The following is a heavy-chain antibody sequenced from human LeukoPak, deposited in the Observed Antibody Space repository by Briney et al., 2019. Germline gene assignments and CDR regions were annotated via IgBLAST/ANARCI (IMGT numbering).Heavy chain of an antibody. Sequence: ASVKVSCKASGYTFTSYYMHWVRQAPGQGLEWMGIINPSGGSTSYAQKFQGRVTMTRDTSTSTVYMELSSLRSEDTAVYYCARGRILGVVTNLDAFDIWGQGTMVTVSS. CDR2: INPSGGST. CDR1: GYTFTSYY. CDR3: ARGRILGVVTNLDAFDI. J-gene: IGHJ3*02. D-gene: IGHD3-16*01. V-gene: IGHV1-46*01.